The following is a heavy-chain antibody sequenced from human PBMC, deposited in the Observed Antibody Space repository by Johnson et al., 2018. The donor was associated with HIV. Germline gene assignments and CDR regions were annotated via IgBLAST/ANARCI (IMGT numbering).Heavy chain of an antibody. CDR3: GRGGGDYYRDGFDL. Sequence: VQLVESGGGMVQPGRSLRLSCAATGFIFNDYALHWVRQAPGKGLEWVSGISWNSGSKDYADSVKGRFTISRDTAKNTLYVQMNSLRVEDTAVYYCGRGGGDYYRDGFDLWGQGTVVTVSS. CDR1: GFIFNDYA. D-gene: IGHD1-26*01. CDR2: ISWNSGSK. J-gene: IGHJ3*01. V-gene: IGHV3-9*01.